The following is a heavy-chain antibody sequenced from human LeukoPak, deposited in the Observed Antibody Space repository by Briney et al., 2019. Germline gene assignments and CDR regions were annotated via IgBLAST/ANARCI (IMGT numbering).Heavy chain of an antibody. CDR2: ISAYNGNT. CDR1: GYTFTSYG. Sequence: ASVKVSCKASGYTFTSYGISWVRQSPGQGLEWMGWISAYNGNTNYAQKPQGRVTMTTDTSTSTAYMELRSLRSDDTAVYYCARVRRYYGSGSYGAFEDYWGQGTLVTVSS. J-gene: IGHJ4*02. CDR3: ARVRRYYGSGSYGAFEDY. D-gene: IGHD3-10*01. V-gene: IGHV1-18*01.